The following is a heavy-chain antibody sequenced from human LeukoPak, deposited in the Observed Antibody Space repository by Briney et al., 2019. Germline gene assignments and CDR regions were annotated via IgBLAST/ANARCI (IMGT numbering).Heavy chain of an antibody. CDR3: AKSGGYGLIDY. J-gene: IGHJ4*02. D-gene: IGHD1-26*01. CDR1: GGSISSSSYY. V-gene: IGHV4-39*07. CDR2: IYYSGST. Sequence: SETLSLTCIVSGGSISSSSYYWGWIRQPPVKGLEWIGSIYYSGSTNYNPSLKSRVTISVDTSKNQFSLKLSSVTAADTAVYYCAKSGGYGLIDYWGQGTRVTVSS.